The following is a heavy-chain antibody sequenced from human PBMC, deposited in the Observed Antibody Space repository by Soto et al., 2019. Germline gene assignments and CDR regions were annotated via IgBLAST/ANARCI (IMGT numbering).Heavy chain of an antibody. CDR2: IYYSGST. J-gene: IGHJ5*02. Sequence: SQTLSVPCTVFGGSISSGDYYWSLISQPPGKGLEWIGYIYYSGSTYYNPSPKSRVTISVDTSKNQFSLKLGFVTAADTAVFFCSKDLFYGSGDLRGLAPWGQGTLVTVSS. CDR3: SKDLFYGSGDLRGLAP. V-gene: IGHV4-30-4*01. CDR1: GGSISSGDYY. D-gene: IGHD4-17*01.